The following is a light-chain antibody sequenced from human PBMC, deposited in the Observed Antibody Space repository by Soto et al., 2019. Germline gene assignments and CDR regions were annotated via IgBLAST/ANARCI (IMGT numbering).Light chain of an antibody. V-gene: IGKV1-27*01. Sequence: DIQMTQSPSSLSSSVGGRVSITCRASQYIDNHLAWYQQKAGKNPQLLIFVAFTLQSGVPSRFSGSGSGTDFPLTSNNVQPEEVATYYCQTDDNAPWTFGPGTKV. J-gene: IGKJ1*01. CDR1: QYIDNH. CDR3: QTDDNAPWT. CDR2: VAF.